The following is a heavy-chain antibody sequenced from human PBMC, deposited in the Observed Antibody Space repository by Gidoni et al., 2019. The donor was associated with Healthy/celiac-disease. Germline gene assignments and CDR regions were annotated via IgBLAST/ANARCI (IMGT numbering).Heavy chain of an antibody. CDR1: GFTFSSYS. CDR3: ARENTVTQPTHYYYGMDV. CDR2: ISSSSSTI. J-gene: IGHJ6*02. Sequence: EVQLVESGGGLVQPGGSLRLSCAASGFTFSSYSMNWVSQAPGKGLEWVSYISSSSSTIYYADSVKGRFTISRDNAKNSLYLQMNSLRDEDTAVYYCARENTVTQPTHYYYGMDVWGQGTTVTVSS. V-gene: IGHV3-48*02. D-gene: IGHD4-17*01.